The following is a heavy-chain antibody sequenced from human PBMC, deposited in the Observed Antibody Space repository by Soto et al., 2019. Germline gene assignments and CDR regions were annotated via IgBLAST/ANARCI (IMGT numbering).Heavy chain of an antibody. CDR1: GDSITSSSFY. V-gene: IGHV4-39*01. CDR3: ARRRILPTTNFDY. Sequence: SETLSLTCTVSGDSITSSSFYWGWIRQPPGKGLEWIGHIFHTGATYQNPTLKSRLRMSVDTSKNQFSLNLSSVTATDTAVYYCARRRILPTTNFDYWGQGTLVTVSS. CDR2: IFHTGAT. J-gene: IGHJ4*02. D-gene: IGHD1-7*01.